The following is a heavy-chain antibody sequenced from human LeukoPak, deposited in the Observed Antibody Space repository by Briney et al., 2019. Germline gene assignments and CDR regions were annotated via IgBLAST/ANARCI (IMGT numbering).Heavy chain of an antibody. CDR3: AREDNYGSGYGY. CDR2: LKSDGSST. J-gene: IGHJ4*02. CDR1: GFKLSSYY. Sequence: GGSLRLACAASGFKLSSYYMDWVRQGPGKGLVWVSRLKSDGSSTKYADSVQGRFTISRDNAKNTLYLQMNSLRAEDTAVYYCAREDNYGSGYGYWGQGTLVTVSS. D-gene: IGHD3-10*01. V-gene: IGHV3-74*03.